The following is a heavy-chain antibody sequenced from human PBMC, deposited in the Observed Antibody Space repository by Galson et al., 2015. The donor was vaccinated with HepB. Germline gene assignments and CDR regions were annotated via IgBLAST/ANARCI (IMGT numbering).Heavy chain of an antibody. CDR1: GYTFTSYD. V-gene: IGHV1-8*01. Sequence: SVKVSCKASGYTFTSYDINWVRQATGQGLEWMGWMNPNSGNTGYAQKFQGRVTMTRNTSISTAYMELSSLRSEDTAVYYCARGDRYCSSTSCYVSYWGQGTLVTVSS. J-gene: IGHJ4*02. D-gene: IGHD2-2*01. CDR3: ARGDRYCSSTSCYVSY. CDR2: MNPNSGNT.